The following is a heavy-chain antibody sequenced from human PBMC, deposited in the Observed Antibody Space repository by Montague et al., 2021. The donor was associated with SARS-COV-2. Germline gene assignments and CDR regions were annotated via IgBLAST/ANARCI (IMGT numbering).Heavy chain of an antibody. CDR2: IYYSGST. CDR3: ARQENSSGWFKPDAFDI. J-gene: IGHJ3*02. CDR1: GGSISSSSYY. V-gene: IGHV4-39*01. Sequence: SETLSLTCTVSGGSISSSSYYWGWIRQPPGKGLEWIGSIYYSGSTYYNPSLKSRVTISVDTSKNQFSLKLSSVTAADTAVYYCARQENSSGWFKPDAFDIRGQGTRVTVSS. D-gene: IGHD6-19*01.